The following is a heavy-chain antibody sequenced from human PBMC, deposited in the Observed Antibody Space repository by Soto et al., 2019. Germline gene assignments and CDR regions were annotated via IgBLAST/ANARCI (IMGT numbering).Heavy chain of an antibody. D-gene: IGHD2-15*01. J-gene: IGHJ6*02. Sequence: GGSLRLSCAASGFTFSSYWMSWVRQAPGKGLEWVANIKQDGSEKYYVDSVKGRFTISRDNAKNSLYLQMNSLRAEDTAVYYCASFSHPVENCSGYKGYYYYGVDVCGQGTTVTVSS. CDR1: GFTFSSYW. CDR3: ASFSHPVENCSGYKGYYYYGVDV. CDR2: IKQDGSEK. V-gene: IGHV3-7*01.